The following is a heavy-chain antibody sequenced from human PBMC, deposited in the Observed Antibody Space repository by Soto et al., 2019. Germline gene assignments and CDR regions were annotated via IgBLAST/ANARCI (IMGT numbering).Heavy chain of an antibody. CDR1: GFTFTSSS. Sequence: SVNVSCKSSGFTFTSSSVQWVRQARGQRLECIGGIGVGSGNRHYAQKFQERVTITRDMSTNTAYMELSSLRSEDTAVYYCAALGVNFDHWGQGTLVTVSS. D-gene: IGHD2-8*01. CDR2: IGVGSGNR. CDR3: AALGVNFDH. J-gene: IGHJ4*02. V-gene: IGHV1-58*01.